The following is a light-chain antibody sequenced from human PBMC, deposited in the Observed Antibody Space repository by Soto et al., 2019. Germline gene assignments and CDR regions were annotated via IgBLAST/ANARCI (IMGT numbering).Light chain of an antibody. CDR1: QSISSW. Sequence: DVQITQPPSTLSASVGDRVTITCWASQSISSWLAWYQQKPGQAPKLLIYKASSSESGAPSRFSGSGSGTEFTLTISSLQPDDFATYYCQQYNSLWTFGQGTQVDIK. J-gene: IGKJ1*01. V-gene: IGKV1-5*03. CDR3: QQYNSLWT. CDR2: KAS.